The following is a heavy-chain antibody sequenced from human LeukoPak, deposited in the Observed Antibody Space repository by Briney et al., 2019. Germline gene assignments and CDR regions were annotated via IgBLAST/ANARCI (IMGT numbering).Heavy chain of an antibody. V-gene: IGHV4-39*01. CDR2: MYYSGST. Sequence: PSETLSLTCTVSGDAITGSSYYWGWIRQPPGKGLEWIGSMYYSGSTYSNPFLKSRVTMSADTSKNQFSLKLSSVSAADTAVYYCARQYYDRTGYYYFDYWDQGTLVSVSS. J-gene: IGHJ4*02. CDR3: ARQYYDRTGYYYFDY. CDR1: GDAITGSSYY. D-gene: IGHD3-22*01.